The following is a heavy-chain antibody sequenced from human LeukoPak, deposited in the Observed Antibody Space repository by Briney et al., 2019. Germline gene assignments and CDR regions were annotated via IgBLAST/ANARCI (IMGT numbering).Heavy chain of an antibody. J-gene: IGHJ4*02. CDR3: ARHSTGLRFLEWFHLPDY. CDR2: IYYSGST. CDR1: GGSISSYY. V-gene: IGHV4-59*08. D-gene: IGHD3-3*01. Sequence: SEILSLTCTVSGGSISSYYWSWIRQPPGKGLEWIGYIYYSGSTNYNPSLKSRVTISVDTSKNQFSLKLSSVTAADTAVYYCARHSTGLRFLEWFHLPDYWGQGTLVTVSS.